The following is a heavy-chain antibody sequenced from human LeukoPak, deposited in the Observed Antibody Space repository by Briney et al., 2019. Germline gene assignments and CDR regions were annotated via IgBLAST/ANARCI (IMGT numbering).Heavy chain of an antibody. Sequence: PSGTLSLTCAVSGGSISSSNWWSWVRQPPGKGLEWIGEIYHSGSTNYNPSLKSRVTISVDKSKNQFSLKLSSVTAADTVVYYCARDKRQASGRGLDYWGQGTLVTVSS. CDR1: GGSISSSNW. D-gene: IGHD1-1*01. CDR2: IYHSGST. V-gene: IGHV4-4*02. J-gene: IGHJ4*02. CDR3: ARDKRQASGRGLDY.